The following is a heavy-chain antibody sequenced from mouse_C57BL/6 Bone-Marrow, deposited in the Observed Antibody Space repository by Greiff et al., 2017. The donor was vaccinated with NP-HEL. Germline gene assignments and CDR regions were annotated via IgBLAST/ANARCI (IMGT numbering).Heavy chain of an antibody. CDR2: INPYNGGT. CDR3: AIYYYGSSFFDY. D-gene: IGHD1-1*01. J-gene: IGHJ2*01. Sequence: EVKLQESGPVLVKPGASVKMSCKASGYTFTDYYMNWVKQSHGKSLEWIGVINPYNGGTSYNQKFKGKATLTVDKSSSTAYMELNSLTSEDSAVYYCAIYYYGSSFFDYWGQGTTLTVSS. CDR1: GYTFTDYY. V-gene: IGHV1-19*01.